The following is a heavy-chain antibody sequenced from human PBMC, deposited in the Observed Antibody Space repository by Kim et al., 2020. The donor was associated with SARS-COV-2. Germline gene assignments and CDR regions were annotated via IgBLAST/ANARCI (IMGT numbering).Heavy chain of an antibody. CDR2: MNPNSGNT. CDR3: ARGPGYNNGWSDY. D-gene: IGHD6-19*01. Sequence: ASVKVSCKTSGYTFTTYDINWVRQATGQGLEWMGWMNPNSGNTGYAGEFRGRVTMTRNTSINTAYMELSSLRSEDTAIYYCARGPGYNNGWSDYWGQGTL. V-gene: IGHV1-8*01. CDR1: GYTFTTYD. J-gene: IGHJ4*02.